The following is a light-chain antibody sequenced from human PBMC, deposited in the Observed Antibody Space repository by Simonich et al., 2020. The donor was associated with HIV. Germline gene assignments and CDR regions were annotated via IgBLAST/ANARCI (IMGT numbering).Light chain of an antibody. V-gene: IGKV3-11*01. CDR1: QSVSGN. CDR3: QQRSNWPIT. J-gene: IGKJ5*01. Sequence: EIVMTQSPVTLSVSPGERATLSCRASQSVSGNLAGYQQKPGQAPRLLIYDASNRATGIPARFSGSGSGTDFTLTISSLEPEDFAVYYCQQRSNWPITFGQGTRLEVK. CDR2: DAS.